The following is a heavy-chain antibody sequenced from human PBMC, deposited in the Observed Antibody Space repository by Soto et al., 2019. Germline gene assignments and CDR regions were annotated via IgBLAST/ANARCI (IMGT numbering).Heavy chain of an antibody. V-gene: IGHV4-31*03. CDR2: IYYSGST. J-gene: IGHJ6*02. CDR3: ARALLISIFFAYGMDV. CDR1: GGSISSGDYY. Sequence: QVQLQESGPGLVKPSQTLSLTCTVSGGSISSGDYYWIWIRQHPGKGLEWIGYIYYSGSTYYNPSLKSRVTISVDTSRNQFSLKLSSVTAADTAVYYCARALLISIFFAYGMDVWGQGTTVTVSS. D-gene: IGHD3-3*02.